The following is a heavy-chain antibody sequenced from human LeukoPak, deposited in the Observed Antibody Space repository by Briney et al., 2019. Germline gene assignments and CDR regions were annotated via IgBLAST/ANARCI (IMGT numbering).Heavy chain of an antibody. D-gene: IGHD5-18*01. CDR3: ARGIAGGYSYGHGDY. Sequence: PSETLSLTCTVSGGSISSGDYYWSWIRQPPGKGLEWIGYIYYSGSTYYNPSLKSRVTISVDTSKNQFSLKLSSVTAADTAVYYCARGIAGGYSYGHGDYWGQGTLVTVSS. CDR2: IYYSGST. V-gene: IGHV4-30-4*08. J-gene: IGHJ4*02. CDR1: GGSISSGDYY.